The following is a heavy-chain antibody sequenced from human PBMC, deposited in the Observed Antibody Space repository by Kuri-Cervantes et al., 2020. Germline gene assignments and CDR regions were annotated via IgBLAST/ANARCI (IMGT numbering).Heavy chain of an antibody. D-gene: IGHD1-26*01. J-gene: IGHJ3*02. CDR2: FCYTGST. Sequence: SETLSLTCTVSGGSVNSGSSCWSWLRQPPGKGLEWIGYFCYTGSTNFHPSFSSRVTMSLDTSTNHFYLNLTSVTAADTALYYCARGLYSGSYSVAFDIWGQGTMVTVSS. CDR1: GGSVNSGSSC. CDR3: ARGLYSGSYSVAFDI. V-gene: IGHV4-61*03.